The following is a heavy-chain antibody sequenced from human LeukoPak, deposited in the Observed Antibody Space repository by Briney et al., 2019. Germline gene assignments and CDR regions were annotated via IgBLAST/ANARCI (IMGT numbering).Heavy chain of an antibody. D-gene: IGHD2-2*01. V-gene: IGHV3-30*02. Sequence: GGSLRLSCAASGFTFSSYGMHWVRQAPGRGLEWVAFIRYDGSNKYYADSVKGRFTISRDNSKNTLYLQMNSLRAEDTAVYYCAKDRAGYCSSTSCSHFDYWGQGTLVTVSS. J-gene: IGHJ4*02. CDR2: IRYDGSNK. CDR1: GFTFSSYG. CDR3: AKDRAGYCSSTSCSHFDY.